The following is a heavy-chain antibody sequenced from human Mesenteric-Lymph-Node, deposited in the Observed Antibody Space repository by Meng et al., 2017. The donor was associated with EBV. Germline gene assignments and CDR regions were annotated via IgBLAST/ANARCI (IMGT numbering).Heavy chain of an antibody. Sequence: GAGGDFAKPGGSLRLSCPASGFTFSDSYISWIRQAPGKGLEWVAYISSSSSTTFYADSVKGRCTISRDNAQNSLYLQMNSLRAEDTAIYYCVRINGYDYGDHWGQGTLVTVSS. CDR3: VRINGYDYGDH. D-gene: IGHD5-12*01. CDR1: GFTFSDSY. V-gene: IGHV3-11*01. J-gene: IGHJ4*02. CDR2: ISSSSSTT.